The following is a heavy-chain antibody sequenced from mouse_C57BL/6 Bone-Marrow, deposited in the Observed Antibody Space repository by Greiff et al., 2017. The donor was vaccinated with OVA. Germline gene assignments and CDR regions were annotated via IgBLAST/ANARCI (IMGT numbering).Heavy chain of an antibody. CDR1: GYTFTSYW. CDR3: ARPTGTRDY. Sequence: VQLQQSGAELVKPGASVKLSCKASGYTFTSYWMQWVKPRPGQGLEWIGEIDPSDSYTTSNQKFKGKATLTVDTSSSTAYMQLSSLTSEDSAVYYCARPTGTRDYWGQGTTLTVSS. D-gene: IGHD4-1*02. J-gene: IGHJ2*01. V-gene: IGHV1-50*01. CDR2: IDPSDSYT.